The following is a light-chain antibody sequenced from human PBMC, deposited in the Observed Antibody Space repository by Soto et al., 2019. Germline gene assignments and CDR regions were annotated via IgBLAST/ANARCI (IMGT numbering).Light chain of an antibody. J-gene: IGKJ4*01. V-gene: IGKV3-15*01. CDR3: QQYNNWPPLT. CDR2: GAS. Sequence: EVVTTQSPATLSVSPGGRATLSCRASQSVSSNLAWYQQKPGQAPRLLIYGASTRATGIPARFSGSGSGTEFTLTISRLQSEDFAVYYCQQYNNWPPLTFGRGTKVEIK. CDR1: QSVSSN.